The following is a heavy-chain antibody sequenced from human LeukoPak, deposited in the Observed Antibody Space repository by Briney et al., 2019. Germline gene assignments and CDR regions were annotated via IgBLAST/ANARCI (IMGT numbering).Heavy chain of an antibody. CDR1: GGSISSSY. CDR3: ARDLSHSGWYQEGY. CDR2: IYTSGST. D-gene: IGHD6-19*01. Sequence: KPSETLSLTCTVSGGSISSSYWSWIRQPPGKGLEWIGYIYTSGSTNYNPSLKSRVTMSVDTSKNQFSLKLTSVTAADTAVYYCARDLSHSGWYQEGYWGQGTLVTVSS. V-gene: IGHV4-4*08. J-gene: IGHJ4*02.